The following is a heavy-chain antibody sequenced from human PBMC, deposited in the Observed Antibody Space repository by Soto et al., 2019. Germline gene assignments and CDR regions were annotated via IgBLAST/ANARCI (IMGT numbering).Heavy chain of an antibody. CDR3: ARGRNNQKDCSGGSCEAYYYYYMDV. J-gene: IGHJ6*03. V-gene: IGHV4-34*01. CDR1: GGSFSGYY. D-gene: IGHD2-15*01. CDR2: INHSGST. Sequence: SETLSLTCAVYGGSFSGYYWSWIRQPPGKGLEWIGEINHSGSTNYNPSLKSRVTISVDTSKNQFSLKLSSVTAADTAVYYCARGRNNQKDCSGGSCEAYYYYYMDVWGKGTTVTVSS.